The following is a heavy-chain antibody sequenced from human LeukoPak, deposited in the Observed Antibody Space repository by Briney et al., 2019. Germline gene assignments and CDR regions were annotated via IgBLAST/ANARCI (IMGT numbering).Heavy chain of an antibody. CDR3: ARGGKSCTNGVCYYYYYMDV. J-gene: IGHJ6*03. D-gene: IGHD2-8*01. CDR1: GYTFTGYY. CDR2: TNPNSGGT. V-gene: IGHV1-2*02. Sequence: GASVKVSCKASGYTFTGYYMHWVRQAPGQGLEWMGWTNPNSGGTNYAQKFQGRVTMTRGTSISTAYMELSRLRSDDTAVYYCARGGKSCTNGVCYYYYYMDVWGKGTTVTISS.